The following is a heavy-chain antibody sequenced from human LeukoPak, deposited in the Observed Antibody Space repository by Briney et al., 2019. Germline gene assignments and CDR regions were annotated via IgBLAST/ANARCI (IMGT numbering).Heavy chain of an antibody. Sequence: SETLSLTCTVSGGSISSYYWSWIRQPPGKGLEWIGYIYYSGSTNYNPSLKSRVTISVDTSKNQFSLKLSSVTAADTAVYYCARRLYDSSGYHADAFDIWGQGTMVTVSS. D-gene: IGHD3-22*01. V-gene: IGHV4-59*08. CDR3: ARRLYDSSGYHADAFDI. J-gene: IGHJ3*02. CDR2: IYYSGST. CDR1: GGSISSYY.